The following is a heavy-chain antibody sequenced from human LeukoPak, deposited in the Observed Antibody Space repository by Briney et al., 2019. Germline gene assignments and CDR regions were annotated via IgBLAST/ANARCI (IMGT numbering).Heavy chain of an antibody. J-gene: IGHJ3*02. CDR3: ARGSPYYDFWSGDQQGAFDI. Sequence: SETLSLTCTVSGGSISSYHWSWIRQPPGKGLEWIGYIYYSGSTNYNPSLKSRVTISVDTSKNQFSLKLSSVTAADTAVYYCARGSPYYDFWSGDQQGAFDIWGQGTMVTVSS. D-gene: IGHD3-3*01. CDR1: GGSISSYH. CDR2: IYYSGST. V-gene: IGHV4-59*01.